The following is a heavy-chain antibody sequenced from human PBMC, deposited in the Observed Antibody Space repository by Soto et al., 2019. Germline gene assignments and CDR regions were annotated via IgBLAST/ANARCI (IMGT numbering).Heavy chain of an antibody. CDR2: IYHSGST. CDR1: GGYLSSVGYS. J-gene: IGHJ5*02. CDR3: ARVTSP. Sequence: SETLSLTYAVSGGYLSSVGYSWSWIRQPPGKGLEWIGYIYHSGSTYYNPSLKSRVTISVDRSKNQFSLKLSSVTAADTAVYYCARVTSPRGQGTLVTVSS. V-gene: IGHV4-30-2*01.